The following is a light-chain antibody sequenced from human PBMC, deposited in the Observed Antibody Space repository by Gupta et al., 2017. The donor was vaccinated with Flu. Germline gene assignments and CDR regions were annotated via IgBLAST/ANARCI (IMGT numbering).Light chain of an antibody. Sequence: IVSTQSPGTLSLSPGERATLSCRASQSVTSDSVAWYQKRPGQPPRLLIFGAYKRATGIPDRFSGSGSGTDFTLTISILDPEDFAVFYCQQNGDSPPTFGQGTKVEIK. J-gene: IGKJ1*01. V-gene: IGKV3-20*01. CDR2: GAY. CDR3: QQNGDSPPT. CDR1: QSVTSDS.